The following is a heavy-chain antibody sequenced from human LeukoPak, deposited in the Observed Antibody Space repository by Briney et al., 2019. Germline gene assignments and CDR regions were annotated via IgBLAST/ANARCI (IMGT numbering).Heavy chain of an antibody. J-gene: IGHJ4*02. CDR1: GFIVSSYW. Sequence: PGGSLRLSCEASGFIVSSYWMHWVRQAPGKGLVWVSRIDDDGSATAYADSVKGRFIISRDDAKNTVYLQVNSLRAEDTAMYYCIRSGGWPGFWGQGTLVTVSS. CDR3: IRSGGWPGF. V-gene: IGHV3-74*01. D-gene: IGHD6-19*01. CDR2: IDDDGSAT.